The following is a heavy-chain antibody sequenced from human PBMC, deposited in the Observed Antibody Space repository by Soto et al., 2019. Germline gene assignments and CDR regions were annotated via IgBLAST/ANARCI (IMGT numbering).Heavy chain of an antibody. Sequence: QVQLVQSGAEVKKPGSSVKVSCKASGGTFSSYAISWVRQAPGQGLEWMGGIIPIFGTANYAQKFQGRVTITADESTSTADMELSSLRSEDTAVYDCARSDDSSGYYGGLVGGQGHFDYWGQGNLVTVSS. J-gene: IGHJ4*02. D-gene: IGHD3-22*01. CDR3: ARSDDSSGYYGGLVGGQGHFDY. V-gene: IGHV1-69*01. CDR2: IIPIFGTA. CDR1: GGTFSSYA.